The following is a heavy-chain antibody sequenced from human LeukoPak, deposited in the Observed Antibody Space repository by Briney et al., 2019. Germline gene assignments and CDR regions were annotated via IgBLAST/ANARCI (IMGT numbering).Heavy chain of an antibody. Sequence: GGSLRLSCAASGFTFSSYDMHWVRQATGKGLEWVSAIGTAGDTYYPGSVKGRFTISRENAKNSLYLQMNSLRAGDTAVYYCARDPGAVAGPNWYFDLWGRGTLVTVSS. CDR2: IGTAGDT. V-gene: IGHV3-13*01. CDR1: GFTFSSYD. J-gene: IGHJ2*01. CDR3: ARDPGAVAGPNWYFDL. D-gene: IGHD6-19*01.